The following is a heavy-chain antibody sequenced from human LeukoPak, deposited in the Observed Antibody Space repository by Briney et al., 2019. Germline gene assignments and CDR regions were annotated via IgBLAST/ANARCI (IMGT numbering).Heavy chain of an antibody. J-gene: IGHJ4*02. CDR1: GYTFRGNY. D-gene: IGHD4-11*01. CDR2: IDANNGDT. CDR3: ARDPSSVTLYFFDY. V-gene: IGHV1-2*02. Sequence: ASVKISCKASGYTFRGNYIHWLRQAPGQGLEWMGWIDANNGDTKSAQKFQGRVTMSRDTSISTAYMDLSSLSPDDAAVYYCARDPSSVTLYFFDYWGQETLVTVSS.